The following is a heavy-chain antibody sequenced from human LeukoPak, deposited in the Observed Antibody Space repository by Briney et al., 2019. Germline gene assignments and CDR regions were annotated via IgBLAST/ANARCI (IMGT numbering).Heavy chain of an antibody. CDR1: GYTLTELS. CDR3: ATDPFYYYDSSGYDY. V-gene: IGHV1-24*01. Sequence: ASVKVSCKVSGYTLTELSMHWVRQAPGKGLEWMGGFDPEDGETIYAQKFQGRVTVTEDTSTDTAYMELSSLRSEDTAVYYCATDPFYYYDSSGYDYWGQGTLVTVSS. D-gene: IGHD3-22*01. J-gene: IGHJ4*02. CDR2: FDPEDGET.